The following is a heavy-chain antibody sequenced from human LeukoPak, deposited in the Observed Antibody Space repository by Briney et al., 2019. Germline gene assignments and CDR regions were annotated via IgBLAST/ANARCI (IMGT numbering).Heavy chain of an antibody. Sequence: PGGSLRLSCTASGFTFGDYAMSWVRQAPGKGLEWVGFIRSKAYGGTTEYAASVKGRFTISRDDSKSIAYLQMNSLKTEDTAVYYCTRPFYYDSSALLGWGQGTLVTVSS. CDR2: IRSKAYGGTT. V-gene: IGHV3-49*04. J-gene: IGHJ4*02. CDR1: GFTFGDYA. D-gene: IGHD3-22*01. CDR3: TRPFYYDSSALLG.